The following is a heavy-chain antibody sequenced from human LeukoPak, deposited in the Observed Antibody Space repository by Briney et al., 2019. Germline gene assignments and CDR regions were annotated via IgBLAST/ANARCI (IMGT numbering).Heavy chain of an antibody. Sequence: PSETLSLTCTVSGGSISSSSYYWGWIRQPPGKGLEWIGSIYYSGSTYYNPSLKSRVTISVDTSKNQFSLKLSSVTAADTAVYYCARLEWFGEFGEYFDYWGQGTLVTVSS. D-gene: IGHD3-10*01. CDR2: IYYSGST. CDR3: ARLEWFGEFGEYFDY. V-gene: IGHV4-39*01. J-gene: IGHJ4*02. CDR1: GGSISSSSYY.